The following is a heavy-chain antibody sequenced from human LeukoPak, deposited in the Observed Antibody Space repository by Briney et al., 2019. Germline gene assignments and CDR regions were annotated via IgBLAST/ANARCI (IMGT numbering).Heavy chain of an antibody. CDR1: GFTFDDYG. CDR2: INWNGGST. V-gene: IGHV3-20*04. D-gene: IGHD6-19*01. J-gene: IGHJ4*02. CDR3: AKAEGYSTGWFSY. Sequence: GGSLRLSCAASGFTFDDYGMSWVRQAPGKGLEWVSGINWNGGSTGYADSVKGRFTVSRDISKDTLYLQMNDLRAEDTAVYYCAKAEGYSTGWFSYWGQGTLVTVSS.